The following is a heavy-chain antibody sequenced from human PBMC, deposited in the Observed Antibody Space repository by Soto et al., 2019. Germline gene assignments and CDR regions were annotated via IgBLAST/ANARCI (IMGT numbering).Heavy chain of an antibody. Sequence: SETLSLTCTVSGGSISSYSWSWIRQPPGKALEWIGYIHHSGTTNYNPSLKSRVTISVDRSKNQFSLKLSSVTAADTAVYYCARGGVDYYDSSGYYFSPYYFDYWGQGTLVTVSS. CDR3: ARGGVDYYDSSGYYFSPYYFDY. D-gene: IGHD3-22*01. CDR2: IHHSGTT. V-gene: IGHV4-59*12. CDR1: GGSISSYS. J-gene: IGHJ4*02.